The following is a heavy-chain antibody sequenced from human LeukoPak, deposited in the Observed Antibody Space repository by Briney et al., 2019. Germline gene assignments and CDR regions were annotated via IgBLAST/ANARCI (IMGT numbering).Heavy chain of an antibody. CDR1: GGSINSYY. J-gene: IGHJ3*02. CDR2: IYYSGTT. CDR3: ARNTLAGSSSGWYGGGAFDI. V-gene: IGHV4-59*08. Sequence: PSETLSLTCTVSGGSINSYYWSWIRQPPGKGLEWIGYIYYSGTTNYNPSLKSRVTISIDTSKNQFSLNLSSVTAADTAVYYCARNTLAGSSSGWYGGGAFDIWGQGTMVTVSS. D-gene: IGHD6-19*01.